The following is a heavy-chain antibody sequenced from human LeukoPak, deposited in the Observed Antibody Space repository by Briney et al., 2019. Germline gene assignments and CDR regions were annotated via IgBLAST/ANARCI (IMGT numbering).Heavy chain of an antibody. CDR1: GGTFSSYA. J-gene: IGHJ4*02. CDR2: IIPILGIA. CDR3: ARGHTYYYGSGNPHFDY. Sequence: SVKVSCKASGGTFSSYAISWVRQAPGQGLEWMGRIIPILGIANYAQKFQGRVTITADKSTSTAYMELSSLRSEDTAVYYCARGHTYYYGSGNPHFDYWGQGTLVTVSS. V-gene: IGHV1-69*04. D-gene: IGHD3-10*01.